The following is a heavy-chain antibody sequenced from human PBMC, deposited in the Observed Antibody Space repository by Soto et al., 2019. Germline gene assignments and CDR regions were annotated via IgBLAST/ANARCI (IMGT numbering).Heavy chain of an antibody. CDR1: GYSFTSYW. V-gene: IGHV5-51*01. CDR3: ARSYSSSWTNLDY. CDR2: IYPGDSDT. J-gene: IGHJ4*02. D-gene: IGHD6-13*01. Sequence: GESLKISCKGSGYSFTSYWIGWVRQMPGKGLEWMGIIYPGDSDTRYSPSFQGQVTISADKSISTAYLQWSSLKASDTAIYYCARSYSSSWTNLDYWGQGTLVTVSS.